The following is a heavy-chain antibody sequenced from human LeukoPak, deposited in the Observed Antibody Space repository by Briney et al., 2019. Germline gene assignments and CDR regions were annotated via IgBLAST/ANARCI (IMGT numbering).Heavy chain of an antibody. V-gene: IGHV3-23*01. CDR1: GFTFSSYA. Sequence: PGGSLRLSCAASGFTFSSYAMSWVRQAPGKGVEWVSAISGSGGSTYYADSVKGRFTISRDNSKNTLYLQMNSLRAEDTAVYYCAKGPTYVYYFDYWGQGTLVTVSS. J-gene: IGHJ4*02. CDR3: AKGPTYVYYFDY. CDR2: ISGSGGST. D-gene: IGHD2/OR15-2a*01.